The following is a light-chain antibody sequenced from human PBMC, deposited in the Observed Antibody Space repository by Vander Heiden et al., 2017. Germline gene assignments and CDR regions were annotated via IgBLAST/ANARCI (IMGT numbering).Light chain of an antibody. J-gene: IGKJ4*01. CDR1: QSVTNSY. CDR3: QQYGSSPLT. V-gene: IGKV3-20*01. CDR2: GAS. Sequence: SVLRQSPGTLSLSPGERATLSCRASQSVTNSYLAWYQQKLGQAPRLLIYGASSRATGIPDRFSGSGSGTDFTLTISRLEPEDFAVYYCQQYGSSPLTFGGGTKVEIK.